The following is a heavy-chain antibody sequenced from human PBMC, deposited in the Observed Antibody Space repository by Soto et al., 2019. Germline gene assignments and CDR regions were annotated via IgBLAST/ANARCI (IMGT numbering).Heavy chain of an antibody. Sequence: EVQLLESGGGLVQPGGSLRLSCAASGFTFSTYTMRWIRQAPGKGLEWVSSITGGGATYYADSVKGRFTISRDTSKNTMYLQRNSLRPEDTAMYYCAKGGGTTSQYFQHCGQGTLVTVSS. D-gene: IGHD2-2*01. V-gene: IGHV3-23*01. J-gene: IGHJ1*01. CDR3: AKGGGTTSQYFQH. CDR2: ITGGGAT. CDR1: GFTFSTYT.